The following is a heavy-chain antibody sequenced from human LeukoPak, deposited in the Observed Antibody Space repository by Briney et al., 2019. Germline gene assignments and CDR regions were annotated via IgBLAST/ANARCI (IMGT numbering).Heavy chain of an antibody. V-gene: IGHV4-61*02. J-gene: IGHJ4*02. CDR3: AREGQGIGTYGYFFDY. D-gene: IGHD3-10*01. CDR1: GGSISSGSYY. CDR2: IYASGST. Sequence: SETLSLTCTVSGGSISSGSYYWSWIRQPAGKGLEWLGRIYASGSTNYNPSLKSRVTISVDTSKNQFSLKLRTVTAADTAVYYCAREGQGIGTYGYFFDYWGQGTLVTVSS.